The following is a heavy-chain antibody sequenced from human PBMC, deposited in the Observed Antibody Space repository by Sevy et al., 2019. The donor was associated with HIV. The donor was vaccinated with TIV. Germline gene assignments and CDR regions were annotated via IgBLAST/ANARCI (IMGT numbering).Heavy chain of an antibody. Sequence: GESLKISCKGSGYSFTSYWISWVRQMPGKGLEWMGRIDPSDSYTNYSPSFQGHVTISADKSISTAYLQWSSLKASDTAMYYCAGHQEAHYYGSGSNYYYYYYMDVWGKGTTVTVSS. CDR1: GYSFTSYW. D-gene: IGHD3-10*01. J-gene: IGHJ6*03. CDR2: IDPSDSYT. V-gene: IGHV5-10-1*01. CDR3: AGHQEAHYYGSGSNYYYYYYMDV.